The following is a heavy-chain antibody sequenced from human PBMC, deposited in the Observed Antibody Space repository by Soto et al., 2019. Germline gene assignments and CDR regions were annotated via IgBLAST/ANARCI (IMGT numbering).Heavy chain of an antibody. CDR2: IIPIFGTA. Sequence: QVQLVQSGAEVKKPGSSVKVSCKASGGTFSSYAISWVRQAPGQGLEWIGGIIPIFGTANYAQKFQGRVTITEVESTSTAYMELSSLRSEDTAVYYCAGTANHQEGYYYSYYVMDVWGQGTTVTVSS. V-gene: IGHV1-69*01. J-gene: IGHJ6*02. CDR1: GGTFSSYA. CDR3: AGTANHQEGYYYSYYVMDV.